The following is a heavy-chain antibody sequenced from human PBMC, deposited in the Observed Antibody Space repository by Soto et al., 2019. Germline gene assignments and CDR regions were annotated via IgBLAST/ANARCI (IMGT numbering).Heavy chain of an antibody. CDR1: GFTFSSYA. V-gene: IGHV3-23*01. J-gene: IGHJ3*02. D-gene: IGHD6-19*01. CDR3: AKVYTYSSGWYDAFDI. Sequence: GGSLRLSCAASGFTFSSYAMSWVRQAPGKGLEWVSAISGSGGSTYYADSVKGRFTISRDNSKNTLYLQMNSLRAEDTAVYYCAKVYTYSSGWYDAFDIWGQGTMVTVSS. CDR2: ISGSGGST.